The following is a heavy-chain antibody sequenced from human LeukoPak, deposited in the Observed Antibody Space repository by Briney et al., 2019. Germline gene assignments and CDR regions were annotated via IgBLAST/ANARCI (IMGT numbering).Heavy chain of an antibody. J-gene: IGHJ4*02. D-gene: IGHD4-17*01. CDR2: IYYSGST. V-gene: IGHV4-61*08. Sequence: SETLSLTCTVSGVPINSPGYSWSWIRQPPGKGLEWIGYIYYSGSTNYNPSLKSRVTISVDTSKNQFSLKLSSVTAADTAVYYCARTVTPYYFDYWGQGTLVTVSS. CDR1: GVPINSPGYS. CDR3: ARTVTPYYFDY.